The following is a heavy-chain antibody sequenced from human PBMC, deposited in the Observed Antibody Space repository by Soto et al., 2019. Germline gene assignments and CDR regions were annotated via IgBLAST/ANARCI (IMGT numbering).Heavy chain of an antibody. J-gene: IGHJ6*02. CDR3: ARAGAGTRENYYYYGMDV. D-gene: IGHD1-7*01. CDR1: GGSISSGGYS. CDR2: IYHSGST. V-gene: IGHV4-30-2*01. Sequence: SKTLSLTCAVSGGSISSGGYSRSWIRQPPGKGLEWIGYIYHSGSTYYNPSLKSRVTISVDRSKNQFSLKLSSVTAADTAVYYCARAGAGTRENYYYYGMDVWGQGTTVTVSS.